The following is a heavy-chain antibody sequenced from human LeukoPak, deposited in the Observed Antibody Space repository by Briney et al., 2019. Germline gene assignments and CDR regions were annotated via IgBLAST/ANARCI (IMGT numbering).Heavy chain of an antibody. CDR1: GFTFSSYA. CDR3: ATRGGSSGLYGMDV. D-gene: IGHD6-19*01. CDR2: IASSGTRT. J-gene: IGHJ6*02. Sequence: GGSLRLSCAASGFTFSSYAMSWVGQAPGKGLEGVSTIASSGTRTFYADSVKGRFTISRDDSQNTVFLQMNSLRAEDTADYYCATRGGSSGLYGMDVWGQGTTVTVSS. V-gene: IGHV3-23*01.